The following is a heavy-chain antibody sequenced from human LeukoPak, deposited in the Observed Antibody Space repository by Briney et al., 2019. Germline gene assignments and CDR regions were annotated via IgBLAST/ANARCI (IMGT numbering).Heavy chain of an antibody. D-gene: IGHD3-22*01. J-gene: IGHJ4*02. V-gene: IGHV3-23*01. CDR3: AKGTGIVVVSATFDY. CDR1: GFTFSSYA. Sequence: PGGSLRLSCAASGFTFSSYAMSWVRQAPGKGLEWVSAISGSGGSTYYADSVKGRFTISRDNSKNTLYLQMNSLRAEDTAVYYCAKGTGIVVVSATFDYWGQGTLVTVSS. CDR2: ISGSGGST.